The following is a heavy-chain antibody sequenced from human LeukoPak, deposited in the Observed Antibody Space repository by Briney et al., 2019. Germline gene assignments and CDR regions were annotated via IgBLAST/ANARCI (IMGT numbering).Heavy chain of an antibody. V-gene: IGHV3-23*01. CDR1: GFTFRNYA. CDR3: AKNPGIYCGSTSCYVDY. CDR2: ISGTTGKT. D-gene: IGHD2-2*01. J-gene: IGHJ4*02. Sequence: GRSLRLSCEASGFTFRNYAMTWVRRAPGKGLEWVSAISGTTGKTYYADSVKGRFTISRDNSKNTLYLQMNSLRAEDTAVYYCAKNPGIYCGSTSCYVDYWGQGTLVTVSS.